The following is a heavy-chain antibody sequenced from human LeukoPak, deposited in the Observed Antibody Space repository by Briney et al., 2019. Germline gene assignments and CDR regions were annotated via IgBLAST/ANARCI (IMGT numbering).Heavy chain of an antibody. CDR3: AREARFDLSVVASGDY. D-gene: IGHD3-22*01. CDR1: GGSISSSSYY. V-gene: IGHV4-39*07. CDR2: MFYNGAT. J-gene: IGHJ4*02. Sequence: SETLSLTCTVSGGSISSSSYYWGWIRQPPGKGLEWIGIMFYNGATKTSPSLSSRVTMSLDTSKNQFSLKLRSVTAADTAVYYCAREARFDLSVVASGDYWGQGTLVTVSS.